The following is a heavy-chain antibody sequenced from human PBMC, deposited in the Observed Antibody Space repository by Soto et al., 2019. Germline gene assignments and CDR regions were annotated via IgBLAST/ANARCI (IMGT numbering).Heavy chain of an antibody. Sequence: GGSLRLSCAASGFTFSSYPMSWVRQAPGKGLEWVSAIGAGADTTYYADSVKGRFTISRDNYKNTLYLQMNSLRADDTAVYYCAKYVTPCSGGSCYRNFDYWGQGTLVTVPS. J-gene: IGHJ4*02. CDR1: GFTFSSYP. CDR3: AKYVTPCSGGSCYRNFDY. V-gene: IGHV3-23*01. CDR2: IGAGADTT. D-gene: IGHD2-15*01.